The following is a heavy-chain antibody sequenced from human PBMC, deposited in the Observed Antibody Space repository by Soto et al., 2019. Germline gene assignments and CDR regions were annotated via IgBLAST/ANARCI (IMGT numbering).Heavy chain of an antibody. D-gene: IGHD1-26*01. CDR3: ARVGATNAFDI. CDR1: GYTFTSYG. J-gene: IGHJ3*02. Sequence: QVQLVQSGAEVKKPGASVKVSCKASGYTFTSYGISWVRQAPGQGLEWMGWISAYNGNTNYAQKLQGRVTMTTDTXXSTXXXXXXXXXXXXXXXXYCARVGATNAFDIWGQGXMVTVSS. CDR2: ISAYNGNT. V-gene: IGHV1-18*01.